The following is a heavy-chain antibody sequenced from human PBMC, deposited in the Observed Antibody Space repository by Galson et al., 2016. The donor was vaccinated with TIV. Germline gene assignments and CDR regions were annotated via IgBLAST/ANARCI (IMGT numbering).Heavy chain of an antibody. J-gene: IGHJ6*02. Sequence: SLRLSCAGSGFTFTSFRINWVRQAPGKGLEWVSSISSSGSLTYYADSVKGRFTISRDDAKNSVFLQMNSLRAEDTAVYHCARVGVYMGYGMDVWGQGTTVTVFS. CDR1: GFTFTSFR. V-gene: IGHV3-21*01. CDR3: ARVGVYMGYGMDV. CDR2: ISSSGSLT. D-gene: IGHD3-10*01.